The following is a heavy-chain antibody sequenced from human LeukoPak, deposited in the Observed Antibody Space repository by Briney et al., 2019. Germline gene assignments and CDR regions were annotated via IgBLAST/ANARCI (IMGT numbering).Heavy chain of an antibody. Sequence: GGSLRLSCAASGFIFSDFSMTWVRQAPGKGLEWVSSISSDRSYIYYADSMKGRFTISRDNAKNSLYLHMNSLRADDTAVYYCAKVQDGSFWYEYFQHWGQGTLVTVSS. CDR1: GFIFSDFS. V-gene: IGHV3-21*01. D-gene: IGHD6-19*01. CDR3: AKVQDGSFWYEYFQH. J-gene: IGHJ1*01. CDR2: ISSDRSYI.